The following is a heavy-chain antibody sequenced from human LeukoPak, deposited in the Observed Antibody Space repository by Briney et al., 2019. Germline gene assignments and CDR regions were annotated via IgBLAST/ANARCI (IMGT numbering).Heavy chain of an antibody. CDR3: ARDYLASSGYSAWGY. D-gene: IGHD3-22*01. J-gene: IGHJ4*02. Sequence: ASVKVSCKASGYTFTSYGISWVRQAPGQGLEWMGWISAYNGNTNYAQKFQGRVTMTRDTSINTASLELSSLTSDDTAVYYCARDYLASSGYSAWGYWGQGTLVTVSS. CDR1: GYTFTSYG. CDR2: ISAYNGNT. V-gene: IGHV1-18*01.